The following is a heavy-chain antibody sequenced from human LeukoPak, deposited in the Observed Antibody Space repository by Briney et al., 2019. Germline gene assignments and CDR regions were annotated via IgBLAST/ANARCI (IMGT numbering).Heavy chain of an antibody. CDR2: IYSGGST. D-gene: IGHD1-26*01. CDR1: GFTVSSNY. Sequence: PGGSLRLSCAASGFTVSSNYMSWVRQAPGKGLEWVSVIYSGGSTYYADSVKGRFTISRDNSKNTLYLQMNSLRAEDTAVYYCTRDSSGSYDYWGQGTLVTVSS. CDR3: TRDSSGSYDY. V-gene: IGHV3-66*02. J-gene: IGHJ4*02.